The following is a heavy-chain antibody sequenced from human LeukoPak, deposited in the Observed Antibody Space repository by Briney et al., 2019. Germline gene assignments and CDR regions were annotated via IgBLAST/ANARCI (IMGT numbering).Heavy chain of an antibody. V-gene: IGHV7-4-1*02. D-gene: IGHD2-2*01. Sequence: GASVKVSCKASGYTFTNYAMNWVRQAPGQGLEWMGWINTNTGNPTYAQGFTGRFVFSLDTSVSTAYLQISSLKAEDTAVYYCARVSCSSTSCPYYYYYGMDVWGQGTTVTVSS. J-gene: IGHJ6*02. CDR1: GYTFTNYA. CDR2: INTNTGNP. CDR3: ARVSCSSTSCPYYYYYGMDV.